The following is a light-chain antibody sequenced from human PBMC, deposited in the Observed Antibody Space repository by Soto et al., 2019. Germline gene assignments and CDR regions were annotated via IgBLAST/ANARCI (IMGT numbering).Light chain of an antibody. CDR3: SSYTSSSDFYV. Sequence: QSALTQPASVSGSPGQSITISCTGASSDDGGYDFVSWYQQHPGKAPKLMIYEVSNRPSGVSSRFSGSKSGNTASLTISGLQADDEADYYCSSYTSSSDFYVFGTGTKLTVL. V-gene: IGLV2-14*01. CDR2: EVS. J-gene: IGLJ1*01. CDR1: SSDDGGYDF.